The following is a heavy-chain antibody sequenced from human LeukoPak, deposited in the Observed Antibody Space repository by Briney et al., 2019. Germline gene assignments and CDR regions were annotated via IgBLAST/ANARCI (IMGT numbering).Heavy chain of an antibody. CDR2: ISSSGSTI. Sequence: GGSLRLSCAASGFTFSSYEMNWVRQAPGKGLEWVSYISSSGSTIYYADSVKGRFTISRDNAKNSLYLQMNSLRAEDTAVYYCAELGITMIGGVWGKGATATISS. CDR1: GFTFSSYE. V-gene: IGHV3-48*03. J-gene: IGHJ6*04. CDR3: AELGITMIGGV. D-gene: IGHD3-10*02.